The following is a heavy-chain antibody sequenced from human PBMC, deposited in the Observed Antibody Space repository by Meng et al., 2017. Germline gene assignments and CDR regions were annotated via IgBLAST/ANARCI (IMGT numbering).Heavy chain of an antibody. CDR3: ARGVQCSTSCYLDY. V-gene: IGHV4-34*01. Sequence: QVRLTPGGAGLLKPSATLSLTGAVYGGSFSGYYWGWIRQPTGKGLAWIGEINHSGSTNYNPSLKSRVTISVDTSKNQFSLKLSSVTAADTAVYYCARGVQCSTSCYLDYWGQGTLVTVSS. J-gene: IGHJ4*02. CDR2: INHSGST. D-gene: IGHD2-2*01. CDR1: GGSFSGYY.